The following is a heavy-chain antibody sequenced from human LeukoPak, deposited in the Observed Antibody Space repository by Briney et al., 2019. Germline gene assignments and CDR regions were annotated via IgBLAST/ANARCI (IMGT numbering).Heavy chain of an antibody. Sequence: PGGSLRLSCAASGFTFSSYAMTWVRQAPGKGLEWVSAITGGGDTTHYADSVKGRFTISRDNSKNTLYLQMNNLRAEDTAIYYCAKAANYDILTGYYLDYWGQGTLVTVSS. V-gene: IGHV3-23*01. CDR3: AKAANYDILTGYYLDY. J-gene: IGHJ4*02. CDR2: ITGGGDTT. CDR1: GFTFSSYA. D-gene: IGHD3-9*01.